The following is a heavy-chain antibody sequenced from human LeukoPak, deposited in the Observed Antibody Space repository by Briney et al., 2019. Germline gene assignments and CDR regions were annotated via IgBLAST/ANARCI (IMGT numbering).Heavy chain of an antibody. CDR1: GGSISNSYYY. CDR3: ARGSITMIVDFDY. Sequence: SETLSLTCTVSGGSISNSYYYWGWTRQPPGEALEWIGSIYYSGTTYYKPSLKSRVTISVDTSKNQFSLKLSSVTAADTAVYYCARGSITMIVDFDYWGQGTLVTVSS. V-gene: IGHV4-39*07. J-gene: IGHJ4*02. CDR2: IYYSGTT. D-gene: IGHD3-22*01.